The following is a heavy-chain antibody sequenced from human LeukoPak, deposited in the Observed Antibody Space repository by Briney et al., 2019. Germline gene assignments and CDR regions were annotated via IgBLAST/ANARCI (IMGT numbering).Heavy chain of an antibody. D-gene: IGHD3-16*01. V-gene: IGHV1-18*01. Sequence: ASVKVSCKASGYTFTSYGISWVRQAPGQGLEWMGWISAYNGNTNYAQKLQGGVTMTTDTSTSTAYMELRSLRSDDTAVYYCARDVKITSGDYYGMDVWGQGTTVTVSS. J-gene: IGHJ6*02. CDR3: ARDVKITSGDYYGMDV. CDR2: ISAYNGNT. CDR1: GYTFTSYG.